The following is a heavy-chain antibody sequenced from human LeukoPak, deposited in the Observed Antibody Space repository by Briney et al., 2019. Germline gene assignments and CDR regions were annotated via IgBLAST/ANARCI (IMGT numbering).Heavy chain of an antibody. CDR3: ARHSESDSSGYLWYFDL. J-gene: IGHJ2*01. V-gene: IGHV4-59*08. D-gene: IGHD3-22*01. Sequence: SETLSLTCTVSGGSTSSYYWSWIRQPPGKGLEWIGYIYYSGSTNYNPSLKSRVTISVDTSKNQFSLKLSSVTAADTAVYYCARHSESDSSGYLWYFDLWGRGTLVTVSS. CDR2: IYYSGST. CDR1: GGSTSSYY.